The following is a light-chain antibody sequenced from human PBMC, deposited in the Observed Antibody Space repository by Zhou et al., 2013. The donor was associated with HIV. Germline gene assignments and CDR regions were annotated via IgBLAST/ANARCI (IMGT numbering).Light chain of an antibody. Sequence: EIVMTQSPATLSVSPGERATLSCRASQSVSSNLAWYQQKPGQAPRLLIYDTSTRATGIPARFSGSGSGTEFTLTISSMQSEDFAVYYCQQYENWPPWTFGQGTKGGNQ. CDR2: DTS. J-gene: IGKJ1*01. CDR3: QQYENWPPWT. V-gene: IGKV3-15*01. CDR1: QSVSSN.